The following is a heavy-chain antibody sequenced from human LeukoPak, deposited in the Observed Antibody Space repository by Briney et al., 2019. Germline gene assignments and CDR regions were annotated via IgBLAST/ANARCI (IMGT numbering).Heavy chain of an antibody. Sequence: ASVKVSCKASGGTFSSYAISWVRQAPGQGLERMGGIIPIFGTANYAQKLQGRVTITADESTSTAYMELSSLRSEDTAVYYCARVSYYGSGSYFGAFDIWGQGTMVTVSS. J-gene: IGHJ3*02. D-gene: IGHD3-10*01. CDR2: IIPIFGTA. CDR1: GGTFSSYA. V-gene: IGHV1-69*13. CDR3: ARVSYYGSGSYFGAFDI.